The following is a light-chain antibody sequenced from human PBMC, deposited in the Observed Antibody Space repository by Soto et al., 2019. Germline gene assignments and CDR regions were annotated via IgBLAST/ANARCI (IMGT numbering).Light chain of an antibody. Sequence: EIVMTQSPATLSVSPGEGATLSCRTSPSVDNNLAWYQQKPGQAPRLLIFGASTRATGIPARFSGSGSGTDFTLTISSLQSEDFAVYICQQYDKWPLTFGGGTKV. CDR2: GAS. CDR3: QQYDKWPLT. CDR1: PSVDNN. J-gene: IGKJ4*01. V-gene: IGKV3D-15*01.